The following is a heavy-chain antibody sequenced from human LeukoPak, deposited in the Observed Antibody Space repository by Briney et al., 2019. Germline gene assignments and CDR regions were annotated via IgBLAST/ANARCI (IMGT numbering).Heavy chain of an antibody. D-gene: IGHD3-10*01. J-gene: IGHJ4*02. CDR3: ARVRAYSSASYYFDS. CDR2: IYPGDSDT. Sequence: GESLKISCKGSGYDFTTYYVGWVRQMPGKGLKWMGIIYPGDSDTRYSPSFQGQVTISADKSISAAYLQWSSLKASDTAMYYCARVRAYSSASYYFDSWGQGTLVTVSS. CDR1: GYDFTTYY. V-gene: IGHV5-51*01.